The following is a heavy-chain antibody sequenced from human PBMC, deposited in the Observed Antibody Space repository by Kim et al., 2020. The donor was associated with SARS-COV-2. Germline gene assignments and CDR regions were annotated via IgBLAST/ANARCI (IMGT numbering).Heavy chain of an antibody. V-gene: IGHV4-39*07. CDR2: IYYSGST. CDR3: ARRASSWYLFDT. J-gene: IGHJ5*02. D-gene: IGHD6-13*01. Sequence: SETLSLTCTVSGGSISSSSYYWGWIRQPPGKGLEWIGCIYYSGSTYYNPSLKSRVTISVDTSKNQFSLKLSSVTAADTAVYYCARRASSWYLFDTWGQGTLVTVSS. CDR1: GGSISSSSYY.